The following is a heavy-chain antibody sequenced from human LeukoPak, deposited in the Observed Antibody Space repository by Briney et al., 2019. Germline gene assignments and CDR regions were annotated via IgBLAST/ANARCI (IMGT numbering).Heavy chain of an antibody. Sequence: GGSLRLSCAASGFTFSSYEMNWVRQAPGKGLEWVSYIGSGGVIIYYADSVKGRFTICRDNAKNSLYLQMNSLRAEDTAFYYCARADYWGQGTLVTLSS. J-gene: IGHJ4*02. CDR1: GFTFSSYE. CDR2: IGSGGVII. V-gene: IGHV3-48*03. CDR3: ARADY.